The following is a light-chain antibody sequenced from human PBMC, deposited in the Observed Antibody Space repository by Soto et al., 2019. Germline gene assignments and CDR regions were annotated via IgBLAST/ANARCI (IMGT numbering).Light chain of an antibody. Sequence: DIQMTQSPSTLSASVGDRVTITCRASQSVRSWLAWYQQKPGQAPKLLIYDASSLHSGVPSRFSGSGSGTGFTLTISSLQPDDFASYYCQQYDTYPYSFGQGTKVDIK. V-gene: IGKV1-5*01. CDR3: QQYDTYPYS. CDR1: QSVRSW. CDR2: DAS. J-gene: IGKJ2*01.